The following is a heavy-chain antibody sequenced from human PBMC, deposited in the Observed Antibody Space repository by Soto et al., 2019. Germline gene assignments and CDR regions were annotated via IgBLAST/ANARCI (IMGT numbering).Heavy chain of an antibody. D-gene: IGHD3-22*01. Sequence: SETLSLTCTLSGGSISSDYWSWIRQPPGKGLEWIGNIHYSGSTNYNPSLKSRVTISLDTSKNQFSLKLRSVTPADTAVYYCARNSGWSSGYAFDIWGQGTMVTVSS. CDR1: GGSISSDY. J-gene: IGHJ3*02. CDR2: IHYSGST. CDR3: ARNSGWSSGYAFDI. V-gene: IGHV4-59*01.